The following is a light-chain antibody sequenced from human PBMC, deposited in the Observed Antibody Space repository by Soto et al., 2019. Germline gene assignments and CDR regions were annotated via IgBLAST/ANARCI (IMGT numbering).Light chain of an antibody. CDR2: GAS. CDR1: QSVNSN. J-gene: IGKJ4*01. Sequence: EIVMTQSPATLSVSPGERATLSCRASQSVNSNLAWYQQKPGQAPRLLIYGASTRATVIPVTFSGSGSGTEFTLTITSLQSEDGAVYYCQQYNDWALTFGGGTKVEIK. V-gene: IGKV3-15*01. CDR3: QQYNDWALT.